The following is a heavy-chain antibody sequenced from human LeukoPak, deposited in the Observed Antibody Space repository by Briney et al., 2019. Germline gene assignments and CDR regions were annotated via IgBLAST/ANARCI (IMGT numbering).Heavy chain of an antibody. J-gene: IGHJ4*02. CDR1: GYTFTSYY. CDR3: SCSVVITSFFDC. D-gene: IGHD3-22*01. Sequence: ASVKVSRKASGYTFTSYYMHWVRHGPGQGIEWMGIINLSSGSTSYAQKFQGRVTMTRDTSTCTVSMELRSHRSEDTAADYYSCSVVITSFFDCWGQGTVVTVSS. V-gene: IGHV1-46*01. CDR2: INLSSGST.